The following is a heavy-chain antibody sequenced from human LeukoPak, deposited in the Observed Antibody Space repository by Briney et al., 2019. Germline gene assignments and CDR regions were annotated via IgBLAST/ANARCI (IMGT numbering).Heavy chain of an antibody. J-gene: IGHJ4*02. Sequence: SETLSLTCTVSGGSISSYYWSWIRQPAGKGLEWIGRIYTSGSTNYNPSLKSRVTMSVDTSKNPFSLKLSSVTAADTAVYYCARGHDSSGSEDYWGQGTLVTVSS. CDR1: GGSISSYY. CDR3: ARGHDSSGSEDY. CDR2: IYTSGST. V-gene: IGHV4-4*07. D-gene: IGHD3-22*01.